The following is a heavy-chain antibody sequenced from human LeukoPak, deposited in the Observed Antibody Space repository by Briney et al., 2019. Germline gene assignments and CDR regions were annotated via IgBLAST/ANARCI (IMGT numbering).Heavy chain of an antibody. CDR3: AREVPAAITDY. D-gene: IGHD2-2*01. CDR1: GGSFSGYY. CDR2: INHSGST. Sequence: PSETLSLTCAVYGGSFSGYYWSWIRQPPGKGLEWIGEINHSGSTNYNPSLKSRATISVDTSKNQFSLKLSSVTAADTAVYYCAREVPAAITDYWGQGTLVTVSS. J-gene: IGHJ4*02. V-gene: IGHV4-34*01.